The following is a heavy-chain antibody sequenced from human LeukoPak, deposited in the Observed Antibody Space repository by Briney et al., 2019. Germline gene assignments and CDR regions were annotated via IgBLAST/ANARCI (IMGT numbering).Heavy chain of an antibody. D-gene: IGHD4-23*01. J-gene: IGHJ3*02. CDR1: GFTFSSYS. CDR3: ARDPVDYGGDAFDI. Sequence: GGSLRLSCAASGFTFSSYSMNWVRQAPGKGLEWVSSISSSSSNIYYADSVKGRFTISRDNAKNSLYLQMNSLRAEDTAVYYCARDPVDYGGDAFDIWGQGTMVTVSS. V-gene: IGHV3-21*01. CDR2: ISSSSSNI.